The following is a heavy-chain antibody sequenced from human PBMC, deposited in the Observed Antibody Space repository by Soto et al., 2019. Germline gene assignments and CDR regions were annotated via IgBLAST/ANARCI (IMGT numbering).Heavy chain of an antibody. CDR2: ISYDGSNK. CDR1: GFTFSSYG. CDR3: AKWGKGPYCYYGMDV. D-gene: IGHD3-16*01. V-gene: IGHV3-30*18. Sequence: QVQLVESGGGVVQPGRSLRLSCAASGFTFSSYGMHWVRQAPGKGLEWVAVISYDGSNKYYADSVKGRFTISRDNSKNTLYLQMNSLRAEDTAVYYCAKWGKGPYCYYGMDVWGQGTTVTVSS. J-gene: IGHJ6*02.